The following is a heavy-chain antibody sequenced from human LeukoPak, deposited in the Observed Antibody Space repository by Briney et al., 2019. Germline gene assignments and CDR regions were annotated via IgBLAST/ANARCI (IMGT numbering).Heavy chain of an antibody. CDR2: IWYDGSNK. J-gene: IGHJ4*02. D-gene: IGHD2-2*01. Sequence: GGSLRPSCAASGFTFSSYGMHWVRQAPGKGLEWVAVIWYDGSNKYYADSVKGRFTISRDNSKNTLYLQMNSLRAEDTAVYYCARDSCLRCSSAIPDWGQGTLVTVSS. V-gene: IGHV3-33*01. CDR1: GFTFSSYG. CDR3: ARDSCLRCSSAIPD.